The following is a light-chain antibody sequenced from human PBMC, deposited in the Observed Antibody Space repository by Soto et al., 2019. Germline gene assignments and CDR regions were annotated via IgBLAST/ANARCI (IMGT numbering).Light chain of an antibody. J-gene: IGLJ2*01. CDR2: DDS. CDR3: QVWDSSSDHVI. V-gene: IGLV3-21*02. CDR1: VIGSIS. Sequence: SYELTQPPSVSVAPGQTASITCVGTVIGSISVHWYQQKRGQAPVLVVFDDSDRPSGITERFSGSNSRNTATLTISRVEAGDEADYYCQVWDSSSDHVIFGGGTKLTVL.